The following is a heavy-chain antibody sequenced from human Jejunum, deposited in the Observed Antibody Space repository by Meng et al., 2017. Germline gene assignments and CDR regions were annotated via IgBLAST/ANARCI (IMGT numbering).Heavy chain of an antibody. V-gene: IGHV3-30*04. CDR1: EFTFSDYP. D-gene: IGHD3-22*01. CDR3: ARGGPKTHYYDSSGLSYYFDV. Sequence: GGSLRLSCVASEFTFSDYPMHWVRQAPGKGLEWVAVTSFEGRNRNYAASVKGRFTISRDNSKNTVFLQMNSLRPEDTAVYYCARGGPKTHYYDSSGLSYYFDVWGQGALVTVSS. J-gene: IGHJ4*02. CDR2: TSFEGRNR.